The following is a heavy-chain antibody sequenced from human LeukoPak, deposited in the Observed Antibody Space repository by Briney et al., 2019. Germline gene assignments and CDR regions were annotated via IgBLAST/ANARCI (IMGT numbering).Heavy chain of an antibody. CDR1: GFTFRNYA. Sequence: GGSLRLSCAASGFTFRNYAMNWVRLAPGKGLEWVSSISGSGGRTDYADSVKGRFTISRDNSKNTLYLLMNSLRAEDTAVYYCAKKSRGSGSYYGDYWGQGILVTVSS. V-gene: IGHV3-23*01. D-gene: IGHD3-10*01. CDR3: AKKSRGSGSYYGDY. CDR2: ISGSGGRT. J-gene: IGHJ4*02.